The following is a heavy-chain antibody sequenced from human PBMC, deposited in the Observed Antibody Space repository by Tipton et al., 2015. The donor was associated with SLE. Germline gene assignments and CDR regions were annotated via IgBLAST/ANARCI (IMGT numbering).Heavy chain of an antibody. Sequence: QLVQSGAEVKTPGASVKVSCKASGYTFTAYYIYWVRQAPGQGLEWMGWINPNTSVTNYPQKFQGRVTMTRDTSISTAYMELIRLRSDDTAMFYCAISTVTTDAFDNWGQGMLVTVSS. CDR1: GYTFTAYY. CDR2: INPNTSVT. CDR3: AISTVTTDAFDN. D-gene: IGHD4-17*01. V-gene: IGHV1-2*02. J-gene: IGHJ4*02.